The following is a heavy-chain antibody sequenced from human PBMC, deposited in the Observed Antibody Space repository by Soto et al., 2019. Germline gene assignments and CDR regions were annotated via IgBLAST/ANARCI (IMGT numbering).Heavy chain of an antibody. Sequence: QVQLVQSGAEVKKPGSSVKVSCKASGGTFSSYTISWVRQAPGQGLEWMGRIIPILGIANYAQKFQGRVTITADKSTSTAYMELSSLRSEDTAVYYCARGGRAIVVVLAAQVKTAFDIWGQGTMVTVSS. CDR2: IIPILGIA. CDR1: GGTFSSYT. J-gene: IGHJ3*02. CDR3: ARGGRAIVVVLAAQVKTAFDI. V-gene: IGHV1-69*02. D-gene: IGHD2-2*01.